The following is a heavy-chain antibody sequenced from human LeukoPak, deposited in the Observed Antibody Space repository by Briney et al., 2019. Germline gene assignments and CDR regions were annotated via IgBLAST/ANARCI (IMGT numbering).Heavy chain of an antibody. J-gene: IGHJ4*02. V-gene: IGHV4-34*01. CDR2: INHSGST. D-gene: IGHD2-21*02. CDR1: GRSFSGYY. Sequence: SETLSLTCAVYGRSFSGYYWSWIRQPPGKGLEWIGEINHSGSTNYNPSLKSRVTISVDTSKNQFSLKLSSVTAADTAVYYCARGVVTAVRFDYWGQGTLVTVSS. CDR3: ARGVVTAVRFDY.